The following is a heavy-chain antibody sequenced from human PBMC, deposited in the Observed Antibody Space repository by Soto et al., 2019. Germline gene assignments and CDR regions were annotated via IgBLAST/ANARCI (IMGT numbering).Heavy chain of an antibody. CDR3: ARDRSNGGYGMDV. J-gene: IGHJ6*02. CDR2: IYYSGST. D-gene: IGHD4-17*01. V-gene: IGHV4-31*03. Sequence: NPSETLSLTCTVSGGSISSGGYDWSWIRQHPGKGLEWIGYIYYSGSTYYNPSLKSRVTISVDTSKNQFSLKLSSVTAADTAVYYCARDRSNGGYGMDVWGQGTTVTVSS. CDR1: GGSISSGGYD.